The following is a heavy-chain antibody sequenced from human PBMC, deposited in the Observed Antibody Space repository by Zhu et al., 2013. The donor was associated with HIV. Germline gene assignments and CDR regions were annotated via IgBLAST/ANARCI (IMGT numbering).Heavy chain of an antibody. V-gene: IGHV1-18*01. Sequence: QVQLVQSGAEMKQPGASVTVSCQASGYTLPGYGINWVRQAPGQGLEWMGWIRADNSNTEYAQKFQGRVSMTTDTSRTTAYLELRSLRSDDTAVYHCAGNFWNGYYFYYGMGVWGQGTTVTVS. CDR1: GYTLPGYG. D-gene: IGHD3-3*01. CDR2: IRADNSNT. CDR3: AGNFWNGYYFYYGMGV. J-gene: IGHJ6*02.